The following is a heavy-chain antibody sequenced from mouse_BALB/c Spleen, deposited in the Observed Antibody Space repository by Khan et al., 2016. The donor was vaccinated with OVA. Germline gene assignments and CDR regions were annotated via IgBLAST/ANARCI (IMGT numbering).Heavy chain of an antibody. CDR1: GYTFTDYS. Sequence: QIQLVQSGPELKKPGETVKISCKASGYTFTDYSMHWVKQAPGKGLKWMGWINTETGEPTYADDFKGRFAFSLETSASTAYLQINNLKNEDTATYCCDRSGSYDGFDYWGQGTTLTVSS. D-gene: IGHD2-12*01. V-gene: IGHV9-2-1*01. CDR3: DRSGSYDGFDY. J-gene: IGHJ2*01. CDR2: INTETGEP.